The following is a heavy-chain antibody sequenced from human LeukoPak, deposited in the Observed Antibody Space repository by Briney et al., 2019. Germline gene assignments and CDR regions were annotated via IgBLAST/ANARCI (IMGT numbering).Heavy chain of an antibody. D-gene: IGHD6-13*01. Sequence: PGGSLRLSCAASGSTFSSYSMNWVRQAPGKGLEWVSSISSSSSYIYYAGSVKGRFTISRDNAKNSLYLQMNSLRAEDTAVYYCARDLPVAAAAGISDYWGQGTLVTVSS. CDR1: GSTFSSYS. CDR3: ARDLPVAAAAGISDY. J-gene: IGHJ4*02. CDR2: ISSSSSYI. V-gene: IGHV3-21*01.